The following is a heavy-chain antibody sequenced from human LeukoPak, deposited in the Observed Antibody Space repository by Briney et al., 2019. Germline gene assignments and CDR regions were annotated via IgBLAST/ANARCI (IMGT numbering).Heavy chain of an antibody. J-gene: IGHJ3*01. Sequence: SLRLSCAASGFTFTKYWMTWVRQAPGKGLEWVTGISSNSVAKAYADSVKGRFTISRDNAKNSLLLQMTSLRAEDTGLYYCARALYYYSSSAYPRPFDVWGQGTMVTVSS. CDR3: ARALYYYSSSAYPRPFDV. CDR1: GFTFTKYW. CDR2: ISSNSVAK. V-gene: IGHV3-9*01. D-gene: IGHD3-22*01.